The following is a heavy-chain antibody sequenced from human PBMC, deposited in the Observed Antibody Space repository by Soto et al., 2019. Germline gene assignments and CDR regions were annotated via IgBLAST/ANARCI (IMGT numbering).Heavy chain of an antibody. D-gene: IGHD3-10*01. V-gene: IGHV4-34*01. CDR2: INHSGST. CDR1: GGSFSGYY. CDR3: ARGVGRPYYYYYYGMDV. J-gene: IGHJ6*02. Sequence: SETLSLTCAVYGGSFSGYYWGCLRLPPGKGLEWIGEINHSGSTNYNPSLKSRVTISVDTSKNQFSLKLSSVTAADTAVYYCARGVGRPYYYYYYGMDVWGQGTTVT.